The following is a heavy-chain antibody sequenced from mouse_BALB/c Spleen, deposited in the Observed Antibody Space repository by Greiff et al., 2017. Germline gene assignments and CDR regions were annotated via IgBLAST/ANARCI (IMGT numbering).Heavy chain of an antibody. D-gene: IGHD2-1*01. V-gene: IGHV2-2*02. CDR3: ARKRGNYKDYYAMDY. J-gene: IGHJ4*01. Sequence: VQLQESGPGLVQPSQSLSITCTVSGFSLTSYGVHWVRQSPGKGLEWLGVIWSGGSTDYNAAFISRLSISKDNSKSQVFFKMNSLQANDTAIYYCARKRGNYKDYYAMDYWGQGTSVTVSS. CDR2: IWSGGST. CDR1: GFSLTSYG.